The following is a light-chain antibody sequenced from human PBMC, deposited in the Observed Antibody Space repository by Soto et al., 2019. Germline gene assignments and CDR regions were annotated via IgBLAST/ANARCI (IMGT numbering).Light chain of an antibody. Sequence: EIIMTQSPATLSVSPGERVTLSCRASQSVSDNVAWYQQRPGQSPRLLMHSASARAAGLPARFSGSGSGTEFSLSIHSLQSEDFAVYFCQQYNDWPITFGQGTRLET. CDR2: SAS. CDR1: QSVSDN. V-gene: IGKV3-15*01. J-gene: IGKJ5*01. CDR3: QQYNDWPIT.